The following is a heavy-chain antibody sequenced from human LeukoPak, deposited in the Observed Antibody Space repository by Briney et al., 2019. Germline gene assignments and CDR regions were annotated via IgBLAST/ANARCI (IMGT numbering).Heavy chain of an antibody. D-gene: IGHD3-3*01. CDR3: AKDHDSWSGYSIDY. J-gene: IGHJ4*02. Sequence: GGSLRLSCAASGFTFSSYAMSWVRQAPGKGLEWVSAISGSGGSTYYADSVKGRFTISRDNSKNTLYLQMNSLRAEDTAVYYCAKDHDSWSGYSIDYWGQGTLVTVSS. CDR1: GFTFSSYA. V-gene: IGHV3-23*01. CDR2: ISGSGGST.